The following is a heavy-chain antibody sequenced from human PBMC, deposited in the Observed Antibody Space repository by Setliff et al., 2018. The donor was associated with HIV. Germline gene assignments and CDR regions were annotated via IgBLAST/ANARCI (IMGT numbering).Heavy chain of an antibody. J-gene: IGHJ3*02. V-gene: IGHV4-39*07. Sequence: SETLSLTCTVSGASISTTTYYWGWIRQPPGKGLEWIGSIHYTGNTYNTPSLKSRLTISVDASKNQFSLSLTSVTAADTAVYYCARQEYYYGSRTYYAFDIWGQGTMVTVSS. CDR3: ARQEYYYGSRTYYAFDI. D-gene: IGHD3-10*01. CDR1: GASISTTTYY. CDR2: IHYTGNT.